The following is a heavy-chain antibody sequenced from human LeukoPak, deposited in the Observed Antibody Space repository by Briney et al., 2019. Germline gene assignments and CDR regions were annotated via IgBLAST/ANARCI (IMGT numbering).Heavy chain of an antibody. CDR2: LHADSGMT. D-gene: IGHD1-1*01. V-gene: IGHV3-23*01. J-gene: IGHJ3*02. CDR1: GFTFSSYA. CDR3: AKVGTTVLGAFDI. Sequence: GGSLRLSCATSGFTFSSYAMSWVRQAPGKGLEWVSGLHADSGMTYYADSVKGRFTISRDNSKNTLYFQMNSLRAEDTAVYYCAKVGTTVLGAFDIWGQGTMVTVSS.